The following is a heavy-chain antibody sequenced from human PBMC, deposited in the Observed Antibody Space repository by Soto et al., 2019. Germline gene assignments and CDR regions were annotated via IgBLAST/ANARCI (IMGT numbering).Heavy chain of an antibody. CDR2: IHYTGTT. J-gene: IGHJ5*02. Sequence: QLQLQESGPGLVKPSETLSLTCTVSGGSLSTSSSYWGWVRQPPGEGLQWIGSIHYTGTTYYNASLNTRVTLAVDTPNNQFSLKLISVTAADTATYYCARQSLVASRSRLAWFDPWGQGALVTVSS. CDR1: GGSLSTSSSY. CDR3: ARQSLVASRSRLAWFDP. V-gene: IGHV4-39*01. D-gene: IGHD3-16*01.